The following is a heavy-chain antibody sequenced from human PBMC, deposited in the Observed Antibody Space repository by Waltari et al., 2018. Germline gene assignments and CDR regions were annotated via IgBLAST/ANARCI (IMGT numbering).Heavy chain of an antibody. J-gene: IGHJ4*02. CDR1: GGSMTSNY. CDR2: IFSSGSA. D-gene: IGHD2-15*01. CDR3: ARGDNWWSGCDY. V-gene: IGHV4-59*01. Sequence: QVQLQELGPGLVKPSETLSLTCIVSGGSMTSNYWSWIRQSPGRGLEWIAYIFSSGSANYNASLKSRVTISVDTSKSQFYMRLSSVTAADTAVYYCARGDNWWSGCDYWGQGTPVTVSS.